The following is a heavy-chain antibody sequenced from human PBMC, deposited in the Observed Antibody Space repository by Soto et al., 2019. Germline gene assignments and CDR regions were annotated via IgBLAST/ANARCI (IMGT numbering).Heavy chain of an antibody. Sequence: SVKASCKXPGATFSSYAISWVRQAPGQGLEWMGGIIPIFGTANYAQKFQGRVTITADESTSTAYMELSSLRSEDTAVYYCARASITMVRGDNYYYYGMDVWGQGTTVTVSS. CDR3: ARASITMVRGDNYYYYGMDV. V-gene: IGHV1-69*13. J-gene: IGHJ6*02. D-gene: IGHD3-10*01. CDR1: GATFSSYA. CDR2: IIPIFGTA.